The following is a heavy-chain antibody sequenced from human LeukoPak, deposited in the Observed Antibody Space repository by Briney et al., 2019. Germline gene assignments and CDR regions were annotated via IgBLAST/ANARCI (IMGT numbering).Heavy chain of an antibody. Sequence: GGSLRLSCSASGFTFSSFAMNWVRQAPGKGLECVSIISGSGHSTFYADSVKGRFTISRDNSKNTLYLQLNSLRAEDTAVYYCAKQDPYYYDSSGLGGALDYWGQGTMVTVSS. CDR1: GFTFSSFA. CDR3: AKQDPYYYDSSGLGGALDY. J-gene: IGHJ3*01. D-gene: IGHD3-22*01. V-gene: IGHV3-23*01. CDR2: ISGSGHST.